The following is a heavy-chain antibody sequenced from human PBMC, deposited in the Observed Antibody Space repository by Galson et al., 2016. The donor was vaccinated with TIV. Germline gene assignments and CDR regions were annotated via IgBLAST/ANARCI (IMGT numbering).Heavy chain of an antibody. D-gene: IGHD2-15*01. Sequence: SVKVSCKASGYTFTSYNMHWVRQAPGQGPEWMGIINPSGGNTEYAQKFQGRVTMTRDTSTSTVYMELNSLRSEDTAVYYCARDGLYCSGGSCYTDWYFDLWGRAPWSLSPQ. V-gene: IGHV1-46*01. CDR2: INPSGGNT. J-gene: IGHJ2*01. CDR3: ARDGLYCSGGSCYTDWYFDL. CDR1: GYTFTSYN.